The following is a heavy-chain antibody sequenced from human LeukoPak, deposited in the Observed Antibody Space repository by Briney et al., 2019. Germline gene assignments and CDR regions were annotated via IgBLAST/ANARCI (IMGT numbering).Heavy chain of an antibody. Sequence: PSETLSLTCTVSGGSISTTLYYWSWIRQHPGKGLEWIGYIYYSGSTYYNPSLKSRVTISVDTSKNQFSLKLSSVTAADTAVYYCARDNDHGAYYWGQGTLVTVSS. CDR1: GGSISTTLYY. V-gene: IGHV4-31*03. D-gene: IGHD1-1*01. CDR2: IYYSGST. J-gene: IGHJ4*02. CDR3: ARDNDHGAYY.